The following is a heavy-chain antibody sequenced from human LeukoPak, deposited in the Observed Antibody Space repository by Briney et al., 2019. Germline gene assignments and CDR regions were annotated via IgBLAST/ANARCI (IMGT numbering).Heavy chain of an antibody. CDR3: ARDLYSNPTGVDF. V-gene: IGHV4-38-2*02. J-gene: IGHJ4*02. D-gene: IGHD4-11*01. Sequence: PSETLSLTCTVSGYSISSGYFWAWIRQPPGKGLEWIGSIYHSGIIYYNPSLKSRVTISLDTSKHQFSLILTSVTAADTAVYYCARDLYSNPTGVDFWGQGTLVTVSS. CDR1: GYSISSGYF. CDR2: IYHSGII.